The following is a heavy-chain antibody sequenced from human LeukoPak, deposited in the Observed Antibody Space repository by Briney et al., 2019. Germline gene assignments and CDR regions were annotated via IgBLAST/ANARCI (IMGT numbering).Heavy chain of an antibody. Sequence: GGSLRLSCAASGFTFSSYSMNWVRQAPGKGLEWVSSISSSSSYIYYADSVKGRFTISRDNAKNSLYLQMYSLRAEDTAVYYCARVSIDDDDAFDIWGQGTMVTVSS. CDR3: ARVSIDDDDAFDI. D-gene: IGHD1-1*01. V-gene: IGHV3-21*01. CDR1: GFTFSSYS. CDR2: ISSSSSYI. J-gene: IGHJ3*02.